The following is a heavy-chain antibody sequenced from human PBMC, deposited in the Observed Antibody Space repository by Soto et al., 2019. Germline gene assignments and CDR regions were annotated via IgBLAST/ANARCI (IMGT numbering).Heavy chain of an antibody. CDR1: GFSLTTGKMG. D-gene: IGHD4-17*01. J-gene: IGHJ6*04. V-gene: IGHV2-26*01. Sequence: SGPTLVNPTETLTLTCTVSGFSLTTGKMGVSWIRQPPGKALEWLAHIFSDNERSYSTSLQGRLTISKDTSGSQVVLSMTNVDPVDTATYYCARMNVDSYQFYYAIDVSGEGTTVTVYS. CDR2: IFSDNER. CDR3: ARMNVDSYQFYYAIDV.